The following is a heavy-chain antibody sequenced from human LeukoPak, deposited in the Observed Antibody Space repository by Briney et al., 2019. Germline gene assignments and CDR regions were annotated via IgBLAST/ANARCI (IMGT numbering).Heavy chain of an antibody. V-gene: IGHV4-38-2*02. D-gene: IGHD1-26*01. CDR1: GYSISSDPY. Sequence: SETLSLTCTVSGYSISSDPYWGWIRQPPGKGLEWIGTVSPSGGNYYNPSLKSRLTLSVDTSTNQFFLKLTSVTAADTAVYYCARRTSGSYSDYWGQGTLVTVSS. CDR2: VSPSGGN. J-gene: IGHJ4*02. CDR3: ARRTSGSYSDY.